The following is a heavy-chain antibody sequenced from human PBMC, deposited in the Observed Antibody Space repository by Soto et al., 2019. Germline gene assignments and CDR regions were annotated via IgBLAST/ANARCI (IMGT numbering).Heavy chain of an antibody. CDR1: GYTFTSYY. CDR3: ARAGRDIVVVPAIDTHFGY. CDR2: INPSGGST. V-gene: IGHV1-46*03. J-gene: IGHJ4*02. Sequence: ASVKVSCKASGYTFTSYYMHWVRQAPGQGLEWMGIINPSGGSTSYAQKFQGRVTMTRDTSTSTVYMELSSLRSEDTAVYYCARAGRDIVVVPAIDTHFGYWGQGTLVTVSS. D-gene: IGHD2-2*01.